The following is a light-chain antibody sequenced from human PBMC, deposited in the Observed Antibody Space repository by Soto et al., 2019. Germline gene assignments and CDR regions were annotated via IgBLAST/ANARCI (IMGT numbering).Light chain of an antibody. CDR2: DAS. Sequence: EIVLTQSPASLSLSPGERATLSCLASQRVSSYLTWYQQKPGQAPRLLIYDASNMATGIPARFSGSGSGTDVTLNISSLDREDFAVYCCQQRTSWPPRTFGQGTKVEIK. CDR3: QQRTSWPPRT. CDR1: QRVSSY. J-gene: IGKJ1*01. V-gene: IGKV3-11*01.